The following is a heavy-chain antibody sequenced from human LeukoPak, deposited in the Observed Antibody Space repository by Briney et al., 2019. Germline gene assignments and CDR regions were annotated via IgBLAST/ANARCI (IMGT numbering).Heavy chain of an antibody. V-gene: IGHV4-39*01. CDR2: IYYSGST. CDR3: ARHKPRSGYYSPFDY. Sequence: PSETLSLTCTVSGGSISSSSYYWGWIRQPPGKGLEWIGSIYYSGSTYYNPSLKSRVTISVDTSKNQFSLKLSSVTAADTAVYYCARHKPRSGYYSPFDYWGQGTLVTVSS. D-gene: IGHD3-22*01. J-gene: IGHJ4*02. CDR1: GGSISSSSYY.